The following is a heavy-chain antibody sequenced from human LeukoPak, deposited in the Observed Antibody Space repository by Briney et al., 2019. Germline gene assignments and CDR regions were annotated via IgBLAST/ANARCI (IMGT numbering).Heavy chain of an antibody. Sequence: GGSLRHSCAASGFTFTHYGMNWLRQPPGGGLEWVSGLISSGASTYDADSVKGRFPVSRDNSKNMVYLQINSLTAEDTAIYYCGRDSRWAQPDYWGQGTLVTVSS. CDR3: GRDSRWAQPDY. CDR2: LISSGAST. CDR1: GFTFTHYG. D-gene: IGHD5-24*01. V-gene: IGHV3-23*01. J-gene: IGHJ4*02.